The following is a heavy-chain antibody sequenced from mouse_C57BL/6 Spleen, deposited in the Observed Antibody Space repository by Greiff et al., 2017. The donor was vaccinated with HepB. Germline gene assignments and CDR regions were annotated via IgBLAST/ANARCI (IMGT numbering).Heavy chain of an antibody. D-gene: IGHD1-1*01. V-gene: IGHV5-4*01. J-gene: IGHJ2*01. CDR2: ISDGGSYT. Sequence: EVKLMESGGGLVKPGGSLKLSCAASGFTFSSYAMSWVRQTPEKRLEWVATISDGGSYTYYPDNVKGRFTISRDNAKNNLYLQMSHLKSEDTAMYYCARDGDYYGSSPDDWGQGTTLTASS. CDR3: ARDGDYYGSSPDD. CDR1: GFTFSSYA.